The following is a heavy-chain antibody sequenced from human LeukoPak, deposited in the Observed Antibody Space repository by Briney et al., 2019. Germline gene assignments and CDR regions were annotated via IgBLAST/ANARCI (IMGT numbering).Heavy chain of an antibody. CDR2: IYHSGST. V-gene: IGHV4-30-2*01. D-gene: IGHD5-12*01. Sequence: SETLSLTCAVSGGSISSGGYSWSWIRQPPGKGLEWIGYIYHSGSTYYNPSLKSRVTISVDRSKNQFSLKLSSVTAADTAVYCCARGGGYSGYADYWGQGTLVTVSS. CDR3: ARGGGYSGYADY. CDR1: GGSISSGGYS. J-gene: IGHJ4*02.